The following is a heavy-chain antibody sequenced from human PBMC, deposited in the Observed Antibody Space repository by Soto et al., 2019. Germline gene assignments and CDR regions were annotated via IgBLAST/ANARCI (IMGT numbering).Heavy chain of an antibody. CDR2: ISSNGGST. V-gene: IGHV3-64D*08. CDR1: GFTFSSYA. Sequence: GGSLRLSCSASGFTFSSYAMHWVRQAPGKGLEYVSAISSNGGSTYYADSVKGRFTISRDNSKNTLYLQMSSLRAEDTAVYYCVKTAYYYDSSGYYPDYFDYWGQGTLVTVSS. CDR3: VKTAYYYDSSGYYPDYFDY. D-gene: IGHD3-22*01. J-gene: IGHJ4*02.